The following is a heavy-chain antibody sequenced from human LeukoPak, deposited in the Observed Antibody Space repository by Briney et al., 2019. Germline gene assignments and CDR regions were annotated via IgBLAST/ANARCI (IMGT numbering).Heavy chain of an antibody. CDR3: ARNFHYYDSSGNYYRGPSDY. D-gene: IGHD3-22*01. CDR2: ISAYNGNT. CDR1: GYTFTSYG. J-gene: IGHJ4*02. Sequence: ASVKVSCKASGYTFTSYGISWVRQAPGQGLEWMGWISAYNGNTNYAQKLQGRVTMTTDTSTSTAYMELRSLRSDDTAVYYCARNFHYYDSSGNYYRGPSDYWGQETLVTVSS. V-gene: IGHV1-18*01.